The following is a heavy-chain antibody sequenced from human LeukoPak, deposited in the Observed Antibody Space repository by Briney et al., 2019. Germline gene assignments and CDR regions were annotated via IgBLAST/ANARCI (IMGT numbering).Heavy chain of an antibody. CDR3: TWVGPRYYFDY. CDR1: GFTFNHAW. Sequence: KPGGSLRLSCAASGFTFNHAWISWVRQAPGKRVEGVGRIKSKTNGGTTDYAAPVKGRFTISRDDSKNTLYLQINSLKTEDTAVYYCTWVGPRYYFDYWGQGTLVTVSS. V-gene: IGHV3-15*01. J-gene: IGHJ4*02. D-gene: IGHD1-26*01. CDR2: IKSKTNGGTT.